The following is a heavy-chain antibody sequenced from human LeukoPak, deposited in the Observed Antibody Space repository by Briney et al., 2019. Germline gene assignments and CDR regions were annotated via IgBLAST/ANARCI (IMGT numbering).Heavy chain of an antibody. V-gene: IGHV4-4*07. Sequence: PSETLSLTCTVSGGSISSYYWSWIWQPAGKGLESIGHISTSGSTNYNPSLKSRVTMSVDTSKNQFSLRLSSVTAADTAVYYCARVRYSDSSVLTRKRSYYFDYWGQGTLVTVSS. J-gene: IGHJ4*02. CDR3: ARVRYSDSSVLTRKRSYYFDY. CDR1: GGSISSYY. CDR2: ISTSGST. D-gene: IGHD3-22*01.